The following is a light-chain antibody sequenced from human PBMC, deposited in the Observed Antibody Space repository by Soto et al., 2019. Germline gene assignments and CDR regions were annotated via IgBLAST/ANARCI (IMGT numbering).Light chain of an antibody. CDR3: QQYGSSLGVT. J-gene: IGKJ5*01. CDR2: GAS. V-gene: IGKV3-20*01. Sequence: EIVLTQSPATLSLSPGERATLSFRSSQSVSSYLAWYQQKPGQAPRLLIYGASSRATGIPDRFSGSGSGTDFTLTISRLEPEDFAVYYCQQYGSSLGVTFGGGTRLQIK. CDR1: QSVSSY.